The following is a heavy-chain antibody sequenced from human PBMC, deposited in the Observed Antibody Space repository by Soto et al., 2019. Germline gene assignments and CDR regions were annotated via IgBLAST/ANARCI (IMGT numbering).Heavy chain of an antibody. CDR1: GGTFSSYA. D-gene: IGHD6-13*01. J-gene: IGHJ6*02. CDR2: IIPIFGTA. CDR3: ATSIAALFGYYYGMDV. V-gene: IGHV1-69*13. Sequence: SVKVSCKASGGTFSSYAMSWVRQAPGQGLEWMGGIIPIFGTANYAQKFQGRVTITADESTSTAYMELSSLRSEDTAVYYCATSIAALFGYYYGMDVWGQGTTVTVSS.